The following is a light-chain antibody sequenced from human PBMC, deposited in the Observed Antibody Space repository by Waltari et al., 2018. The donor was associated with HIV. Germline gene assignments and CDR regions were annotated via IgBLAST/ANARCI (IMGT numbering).Light chain of an antibody. J-gene: IGLJ3*02. CDR1: ALPDKY. Sequence: SYELRQPPSVSVSPGQTARITCSGDALPDKYVYWYQQKPGQAPLLVIFKDSERPSGFPERFSGSSAGTTVTLTVTGVQSEDEAVYYCQSVDSSATYWVFGGGTKLTVL. CDR3: QSVDSSATYWV. V-gene: IGLV3-25*03. CDR2: KDS.